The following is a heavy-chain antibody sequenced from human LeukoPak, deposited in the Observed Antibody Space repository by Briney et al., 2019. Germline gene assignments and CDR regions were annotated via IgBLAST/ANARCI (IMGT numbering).Heavy chain of an antibody. V-gene: IGHV3-73*01. CDR2: IRTQANNDAT. CDR1: GFTFSDSA. J-gene: IGHJ4*02. D-gene: IGHD3-9*01. Sequence: VPPGGALKISCAAPGFTFSDSAMHWVRPASGKRPEWLGRIRTQANNDATAYGASVKGRFIISRDDSRNTAYLQMNSLKTEDTAVYYCAGDYNSLTGLNYWGQGTLVTVSS. CDR3: AGDYNSLTGLNY.